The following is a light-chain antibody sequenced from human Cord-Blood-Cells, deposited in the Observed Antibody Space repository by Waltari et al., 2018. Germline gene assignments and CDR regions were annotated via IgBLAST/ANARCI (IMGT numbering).Light chain of an antibody. CDR2: DAS. Sequence: DIQMTQYPSTLYASVGDSVTTTCRASQSISSWLAWYQQKPGKAPKLLIYDASSLESGVPSRFSGSGSGTEFTLTISSLQPDDFATYYCQQYNSYLYTFGQGTKLEIK. CDR3: QQYNSYLYT. CDR1: QSISSW. V-gene: IGKV1-5*01. J-gene: IGKJ2*01.